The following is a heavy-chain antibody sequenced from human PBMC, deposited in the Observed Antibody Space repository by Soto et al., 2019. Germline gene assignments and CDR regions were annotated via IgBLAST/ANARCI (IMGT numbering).Heavy chain of an antibody. Sequence: ASVKVSCKASGFSFIDYSILWVRQAPGQSLEWLGWINAGNGNTKCSHKFQDRVTITSDTSATTTYMELRSLRSEDTAVFYCARSAKKTWLPDFWGQGTLVTVSS. CDR2: INAGNGNT. CDR3: ARSAKKTWLPDF. V-gene: IGHV1-3*01. J-gene: IGHJ1*01. D-gene: IGHD5-12*01. CDR1: GFSFIDYS.